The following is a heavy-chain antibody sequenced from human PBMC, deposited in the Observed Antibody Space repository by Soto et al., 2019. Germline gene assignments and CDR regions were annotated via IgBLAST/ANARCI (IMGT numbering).Heavy chain of an antibody. CDR3: AKAISAAAGISAFDI. Sequence: QVQLVESGGGVVQPGRSLRLSCAASGFTFSSYGMHWVRQAPGKGLEGGAVISYDGSNKYYADSVKGRFTISRDNSKNKLYLQITSLRAEDTAGYYCAKAISAAAGISAFDIWGQGTMVTVSS. D-gene: IGHD6-13*01. V-gene: IGHV3-30*18. J-gene: IGHJ3*02. CDR1: GFTFSSYG. CDR2: ISYDGSNK.